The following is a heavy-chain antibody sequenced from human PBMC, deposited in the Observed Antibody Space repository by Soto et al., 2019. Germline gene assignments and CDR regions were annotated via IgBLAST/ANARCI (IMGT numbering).Heavy chain of an antibody. D-gene: IGHD2-8*01. Sequence: QVQLQESGPGLVKPSQTLSLTCTVSGGSISSGGYYWSWLRQHPGKGLAWIGYIYYSGSTYDNPSLKSRVTISVDTSKNQFSLKLSSVTAADTAVYYCARDGGYCTNGVCYQPPGGMDVWGQGTTVTVSS. CDR2: IYYSGST. V-gene: IGHV4-31*03. CDR3: ARDGGYCTNGVCYQPPGGMDV. CDR1: GGSISSGGYY. J-gene: IGHJ6*02.